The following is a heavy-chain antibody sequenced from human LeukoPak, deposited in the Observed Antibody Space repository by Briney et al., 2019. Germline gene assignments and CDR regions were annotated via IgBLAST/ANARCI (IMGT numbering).Heavy chain of an antibody. CDR2: VNSDGSST. J-gene: IGHJ4*02. V-gene: IGHV3-74*01. Sequence: GGSLRLSCAASGSSFNNYWMHWVRQAPGKGLVWVSRVNSDGSSTVYADSVKGRFTISRDNARTTVYLQMSSLRLDDTATYYCATGLGHYYDYWGQGSLVTVSS. CDR1: GSSFNNYW. CDR3: ATGLGHYYDY. D-gene: IGHD3-22*01.